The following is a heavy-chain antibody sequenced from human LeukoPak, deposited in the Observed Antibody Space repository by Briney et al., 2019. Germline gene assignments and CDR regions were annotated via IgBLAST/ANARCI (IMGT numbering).Heavy chain of an antibody. V-gene: IGHV4-39*01. J-gene: IGHJ4*02. CDR3: ARHMWLRPPFDY. D-gene: IGHD5-12*01. CDR2: IYYSGST. Sequence: SETLSLTCTVAGGSISSSSYYWGWIRQPPGKGLEWIGSIYYSGSTYYNPSLKSRVTISVDTSKNQFSLKLSSVPAADTAVYYCARHMWLRPPFDYWGQGTLVTVSS. CDR1: GGSISSSSYY.